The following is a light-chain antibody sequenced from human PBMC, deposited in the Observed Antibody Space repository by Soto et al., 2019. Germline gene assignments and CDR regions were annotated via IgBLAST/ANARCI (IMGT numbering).Light chain of an antibody. CDR2: GVS. Sequence: EIVLTPSPGTLSLSPGERATLSCRASQSISSSFLAWYQQRPGQAPRLLIHGVSSKAAGIPDRFSGSGSGTDFTLTINRLEPEDFALYFCQQYGSSPFTFGPGTQLEIK. CDR1: QSISSSF. J-gene: IGKJ3*01. V-gene: IGKV3-20*01. CDR3: QQYGSSPFT.